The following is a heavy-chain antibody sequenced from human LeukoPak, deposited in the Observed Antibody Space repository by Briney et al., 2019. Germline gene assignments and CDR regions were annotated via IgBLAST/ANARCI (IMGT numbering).Heavy chain of an antibody. V-gene: IGHV4-61*02. CDR3: ARAQSSGSYYGVVY. CDR1: GGSISSGSYY. CDR2: IYTSGST. Sequence: SETLSLTCTVSGGSISSGSYYWRWIRQPAGKGLEWIGRIYTSGSTNYNPSLKSRVTISVDTSKNQFSLKLSSVTAADTAVYYCARAQSSGSYYGVVYWGQGTLVTVSS. J-gene: IGHJ4*02. D-gene: IGHD3-10*01.